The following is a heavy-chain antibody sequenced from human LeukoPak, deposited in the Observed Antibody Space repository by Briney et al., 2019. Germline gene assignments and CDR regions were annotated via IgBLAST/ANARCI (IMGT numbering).Heavy chain of an antibody. CDR2: ISPHSCFT. CDR3: ARQTGYDALDI. CDR1: GYTLTGHY. D-gene: IGHD7-27*01. J-gene: IGHJ3*02. Sequence: ASVRVSCTASGYTLTGHYIHWVRQAPGQGLEWMGWISPHSCFTMYPQRFQGRVTMTTDTSISTAFLEVRRLRSDDTAAYYCARQTGYDALDIWGQGTMITVYS. V-gene: IGHV1-2*02.